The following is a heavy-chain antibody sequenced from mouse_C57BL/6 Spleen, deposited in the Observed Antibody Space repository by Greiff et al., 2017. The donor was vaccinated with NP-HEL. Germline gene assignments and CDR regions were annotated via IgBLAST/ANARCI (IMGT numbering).Heavy chain of an antibody. D-gene: IGHD2-4*01. J-gene: IGHJ3*01. CDR2: IDPETGGT. CDR1: GYTFTDYE. CDR3: TRYDYDETWFAY. V-gene: IGHV1-15*01. Sequence: QVQLQQSGAGLVRPGASVTLSCKASGYTFTDYEMHWVKQTPVHGLEWIGAIDPETGGTAYNQKFKGKAILTADKSSSTAYMELRSLTSEDSAVYYCTRYDYDETWFAYWGQGTLVTVSA.